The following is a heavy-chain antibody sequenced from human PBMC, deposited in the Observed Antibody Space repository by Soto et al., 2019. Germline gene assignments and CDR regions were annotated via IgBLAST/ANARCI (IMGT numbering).Heavy chain of an antibody. V-gene: IGHV4-59*08. D-gene: IGHD3-10*01. Sequence: QVQLLESGPGLVKPSETLSLTCTVSGGSISSYYWSWIRQPPGKGLEWIGYIYSSGSTNYNPPLKSRVTISVDTSKNQFSLKLSSVTAADTAVYYCARRYGGGFDYWGQGPLVPVSS. CDR3: ARRYGGGFDY. J-gene: IGHJ4*02. CDR1: GGSISSYY. CDR2: IYSSGST.